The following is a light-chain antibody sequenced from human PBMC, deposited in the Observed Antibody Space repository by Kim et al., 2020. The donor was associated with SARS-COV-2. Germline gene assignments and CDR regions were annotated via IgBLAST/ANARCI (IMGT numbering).Light chain of an antibody. CDR2: DAS. V-gene: IGKV1-5*01. Sequence: SASVGDRVTITCRASQSITRWLALYQQKPGKAPTVLIYDASKLKRGVPSRFSGSGSGTDFTLTISNLQPDDFATYYCQQYDSFSYTFGPGTKLEI. CDR1: QSITRW. J-gene: IGKJ2*01. CDR3: QQYDSFSYT.